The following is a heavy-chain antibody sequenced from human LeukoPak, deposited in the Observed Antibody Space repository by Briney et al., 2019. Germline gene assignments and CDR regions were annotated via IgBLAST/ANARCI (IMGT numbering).Heavy chain of an antibody. V-gene: IGHV1-69*13. CDR1: GGTFSSYA. CDR3: AFRTMVRGVDY. J-gene: IGHJ4*02. CDR2: IIPIFGTA. D-gene: IGHD3-10*01. Sequence: SVKVSCKASGGTFSSYAISWVRQAPGQGLEWMGGIIPIFGTANYAQKCQGRVPITADECTSKDYMELSSLRSEDTAVSYSAFRTMVRGVDYWGQGTLVTVSS.